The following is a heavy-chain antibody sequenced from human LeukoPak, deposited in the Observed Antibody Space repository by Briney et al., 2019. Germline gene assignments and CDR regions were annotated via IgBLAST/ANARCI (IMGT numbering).Heavy chain of an antibody. CDR2: IQYDGSNK. D-gene: IGHD3-22*01. CDR3: AKAPGYDSSGYFPFDY. CDR1: GFTFSSYG. V-gene: IGHV3-30*02. J-gene: IGHJ4*02. Sequence: GGSMRLSCAASGFTFSSYGMHWVRQAPGKGLEWVAFIQYDGSNKYYADSVKGRFTISRDNSKNTLYLQMNSLRAEDTAVYYCAKAPGYDSSGYFPFDYWGQGTLVTVSS.